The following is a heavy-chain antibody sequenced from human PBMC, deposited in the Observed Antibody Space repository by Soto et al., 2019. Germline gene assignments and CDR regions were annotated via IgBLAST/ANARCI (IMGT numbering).Heavy chain of an antibody. D-gene: IGHD1-26*01. J-gene: IGHJ4*02. CDR3: XXXXXDXYLGY. CDR1: GFTFSSYS. CDR2: ISSSSSTI. Sequence: EVQLVESGGGLVQPGGSLRLSCAASGFTFSSYSMNWVRQAPGKGLEWVSYISSSSSTIYYADSVKGRFTISRDNAKNXXXXXXXXXXXXXXXXXXXXXXXXDXYLGYWGQGTLVTVSS. V-gene: IGHV3-48*01.